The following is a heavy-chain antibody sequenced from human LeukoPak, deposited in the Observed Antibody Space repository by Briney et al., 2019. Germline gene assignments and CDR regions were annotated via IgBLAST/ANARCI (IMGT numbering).Heavy chain of an antibody. J-gene: IGHJ4*02. CDR3: AREATWGQWYFDL. CDR2: IAADGGVK. Sequence: GGSLRLSCAASGFSFHDHGMDWVRQAPGKGLEWAAVIAADGGVKQYADSVKGRLSLSRDNSKNTVSLQMNGLTAEDTAVYYCAREATWGQWYFDLWGQGAPVTVSS. D-gene: IGHD6-19*01. CDR1: GFSFHDHG. V-gene: IGHV3-30*03.